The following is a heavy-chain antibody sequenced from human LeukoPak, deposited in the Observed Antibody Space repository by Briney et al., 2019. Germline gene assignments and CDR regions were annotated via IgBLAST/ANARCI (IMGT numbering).Heavy chain of an antibody. J-gene: IGHJ5*02. D-gene: IGHD3-10*01. CDR1: GDSISTYY. CDR2: IYHSGST. Sequence: SETLSLTCSVSGDSISTYYWSWIRQPPGQGLEWVGYIYHSGSTYYNPSLKSRVTISLDKSKNQFSLKLSSVTAADTAVYYCARGGQGSNWFDPWGQGTLVTVSS. V-gene: IGHV4-59*12. CDR3: ARGGQGSNWFDP.